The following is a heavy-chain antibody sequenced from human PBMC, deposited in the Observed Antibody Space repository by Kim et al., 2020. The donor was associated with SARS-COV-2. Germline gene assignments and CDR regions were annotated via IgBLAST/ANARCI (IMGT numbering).Heavy chain of an antibody. CDR2: IFGSGSNT. D-gene: IGHD6-13*01. J-gene: IGHJ2*01. CDR1: GFAFSNYA. CDR3: ARHVHTSNWAFFWYFDL. Sequence: GGSLRLSCEASGFAFSNYAMSWVRQVPGKGLEWVSNIFGSGSNTYHADFVKGRFTISKDNSKNTLYLQMNSLRPEDTAIYYCARHVHTSNWAFFWYFDLWGRGTLVTVSS. V-gene: IGHV3-23*01.